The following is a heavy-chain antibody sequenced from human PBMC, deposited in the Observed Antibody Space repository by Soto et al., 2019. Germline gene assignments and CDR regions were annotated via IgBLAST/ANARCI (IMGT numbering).Heavy chain of an antibody. CDR3: AFTYYYDSSGPSGAFDI. CDR1: GGTFSSYA. CDR2: TIPIFGTA. D-gene: IGHD3-22*01. Sequence: ASVKVSCKASGGTFSSYAISWVRQAPGQGLEWMGGTIPIFGTANYAQKFQGRVTITADESTSTAYMELSSLRSEDTAVYYCAFTYYYDSSGPSGAFDIWGQGTMVTVSS. J-gene: IGHJ3*02. V-gene: IGHV1-69*13.